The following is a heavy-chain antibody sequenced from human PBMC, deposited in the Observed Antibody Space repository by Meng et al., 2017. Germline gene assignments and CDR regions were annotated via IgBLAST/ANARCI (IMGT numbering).Heavy chain of an antibody. Sequence: GESLKISCAASGFTFSSYAMSWVRQAPGKGLEWVSAISGSGGSTYYADSVKGRFTISRDNSKNTLYLQMNSLRAEYTAVYYCAKDRYYYDSSGYYDLDYWGQGTLVTVSS. V-gene: IGHV3-23*01. CDR3: AKDRYYYDSSGYYDLDY. CDR1: GFTFSSYA. D-gene: IGHD3-22*01. J-gene: IGHJ4*02. CDR2: ISGSGGST.